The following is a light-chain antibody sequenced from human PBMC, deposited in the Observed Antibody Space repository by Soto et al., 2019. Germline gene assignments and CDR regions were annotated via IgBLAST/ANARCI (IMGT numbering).Light chain of an antibody. CDR1: SSEAGGYTD. CDR2: GVT. Sequence: QSGLTQPRSASGSPGQPVTISCTGTSSEAGGYTDVSWYQQHPGKAPKLIIYGVTKRRSGVPDRISGSKSGNTASLTVSGLQSEDEADYYCSSYAGSNNFVLFGGGTKVTVL. V-gene: IGLV2-8*01. CDR3: SSYAGSNNFVL. J-gene: IGLJ2*01.